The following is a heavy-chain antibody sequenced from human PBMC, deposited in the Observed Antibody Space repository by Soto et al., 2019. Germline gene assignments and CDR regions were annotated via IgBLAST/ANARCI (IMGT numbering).Heavy chain of an antibody. V-gene: IGHV1-3*01. Sequence: ASVKVSCKASGYTFTSYAMHWVRQAPGQRLEWMGWINAGNGNTKYSQKFQGRVTITRDTSASTAYMELSSLRSEDTAVYYCARGPHLRAVDGMGAFDIWGQGTMVTVSS. CDR2: INAGNGNT. D-gene: IGHD6-19*01. J-gene: IGHJ3*02. CDR1: GYTFTSYA. CDR3: ARGPHLRAVDGMGAFDI.